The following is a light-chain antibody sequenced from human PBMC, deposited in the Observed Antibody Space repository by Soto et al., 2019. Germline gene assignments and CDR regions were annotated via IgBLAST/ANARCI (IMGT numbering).Light chain of an antibody. Sequence: DLPMTQSPSTLSASVGDRLTITCRASQSISSWLAWYQQKPGKAPKLLIYDASSLESGVPSRFSGSGSGTEFTLTISSLQPDDFPTYYCQQYNSYWTFGQGTKVEIK. CDR2: DAS. V-gene: IGKV1-5*01. CDR3: QQYNSYWT. CDR1: QSISSW. J-gene: IGKJ1*01.